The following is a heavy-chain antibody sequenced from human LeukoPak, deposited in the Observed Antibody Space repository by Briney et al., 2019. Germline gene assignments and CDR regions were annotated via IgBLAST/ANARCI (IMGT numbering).Heavy chain of an antibody. CDR1: GFTFSSYA. Sequence: GGSLRLSCAASGFTFSSYAMSWVRQAPGKGLEWVSAISGSGGSTYYADSVKGRFTISRDNSKNTLYLQMNILRAEDPAVYYCAKVPYSGSDNWFDPWGQGPLVTVSS. V-gene: IGHV3-23*01. J-gene: IGHJ5*02. CDR3: AKVPYSGSDNWFDP. CDR2: ISGSGGST. D-gene: IGHD1-26*01.